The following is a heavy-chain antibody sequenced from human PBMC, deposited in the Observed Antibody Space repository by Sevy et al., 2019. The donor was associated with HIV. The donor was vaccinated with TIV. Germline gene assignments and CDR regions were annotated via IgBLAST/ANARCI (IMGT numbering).Heavy chain of an antibody. CDR3: ARGAPDTWAPFDY. CDR1: GGSISSYY. CDR2: IYYSGST. Sequence: SETLSLTCTVSGGSISSYYWSWIRQPPGKGLEWIGYIYYSGSTNYNPTLKSRVTISVDTSKNQFYLRLSSVTSADTAVYYSARGAPDTWAPFDYWGQGTLVTVSS. J-gene: IGHJ4*02. D-gene: IGHD1-26*01. V-gene: IGHV4-59*01.